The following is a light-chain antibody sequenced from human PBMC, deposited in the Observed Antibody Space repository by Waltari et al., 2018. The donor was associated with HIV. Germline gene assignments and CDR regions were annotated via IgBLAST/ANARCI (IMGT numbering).Light chain of an antibody. J-gene: IGLJ3*02. Sequence: QLVLTQSPSASASLGASVNFTCTLSSGHSNYYIAWHQQQPEKGPRYLMKLNSDGSHSKGDGIPDRFSGSSSGAERYLTISSLQSEDEADYYCQTWDTGIRVFGGGTKLTVL. CDR1: SGHSNYY. V-gene: IGLV4-69*01. CDR2: LNSDGSH. CDR3: QTWDTGIRV.